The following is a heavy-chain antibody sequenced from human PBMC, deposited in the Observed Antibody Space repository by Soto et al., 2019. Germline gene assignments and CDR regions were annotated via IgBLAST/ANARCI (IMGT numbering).Heavy chain of an antibody. Sequence: QVQLQESGPGLVKPSETLSLTCTVSGVSISSYYWSWIRQPPGKGLEWIGYIYYSGSTNYNPSLKSRVTISVDTSKNQFSLKLTSVPAADTAVYFCARSVKGSSWQRFDPWGQGTLVTVSS. D-gene: IGHD6-13*01. CDR3: ARSVKGSSWQRFDP. V-gene: IGHV4-59*08. CDR1: GVSISSYY. J-gene: IGHJ5*02. CDR2: IYYSGST.